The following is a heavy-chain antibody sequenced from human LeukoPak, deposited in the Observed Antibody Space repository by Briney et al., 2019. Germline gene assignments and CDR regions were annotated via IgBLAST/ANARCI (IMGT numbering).Heavy chain of an antibody. Sequence: PGGSLRLSCAASGFTLSSYAMHWVRQAPGKGLEYVSAISSNGGSTYYANSVKGRFTISRDNSKNTLYLQMGSLRAEDMAVYYCARAKEDYDFWSGYYGPIGYWGQGTLVTVSS. D-gene: IGHD3-3*01. CDR3: ARAKEDYDFWSGYYGPIGY. V-gene: IGHV3-64*01. CDR2: ISSNGGST. J-gene: IGHJ4*02. CDR1: GFTLSSYA.